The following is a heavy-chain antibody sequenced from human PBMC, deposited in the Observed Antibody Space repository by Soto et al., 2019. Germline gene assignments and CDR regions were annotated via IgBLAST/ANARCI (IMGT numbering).Heavy chain of an antibody. CDR1: GFTFSDYQ. CDR2: ISSSGDIT. V-gene: IGHV3-11*01. J-gene: IGHJ4*02. Sequence: GGSLRLSCAASGFTFSDYQMSWIRQAPGKGLEWVSYISSSGDITCYADSVKGRFTISRDNAKNSLYLQMNSLRAEDTAVYYCARDLGYYASSGYFDYWGQGTLVTVSS. CDR3: ARDLGYYASSGYFDY. D-gene: IGHD3-22*01.